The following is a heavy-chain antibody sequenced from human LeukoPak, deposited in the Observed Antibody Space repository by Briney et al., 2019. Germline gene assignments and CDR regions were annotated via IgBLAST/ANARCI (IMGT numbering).Heavy chain of an antibody. J-gene: IGHJ4*02. Sequence: ASVTVSCKTSGGTFSSYAFSWMRQAPGQGLGWVGRIIPIYNPVDYTQRFQGRVTITADESTNTVYLELTSLRYDDTAVYYCAREPLGCGGDCHFDYWGQGTLVTVSS. CDR3: AREPLGCGGDCHFDY. V-gene: IGHV1-69*13. CDR1: GGTFSSYA. CDR2: IIPIYNPV. D-gene: IGHD2-21*02.